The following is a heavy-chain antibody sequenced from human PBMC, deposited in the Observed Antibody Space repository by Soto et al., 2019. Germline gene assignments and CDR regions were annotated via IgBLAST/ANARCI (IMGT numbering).Heavy chain of an antibody. D-gene: IGHD6-13*01. CDR3: ARERSSWYYFDY. CDR1: GGSFSGYY. V-gene: IGHV4-34*01. CDR2: INHSGST. J-gene: IGHJ4*02. Sequence: KPSETLSLTCAVYGGSFSGYYWSWIRQPPGKGLEWIGEINHSGSTNYNPSLKSRVTISVDTSKNQFSLKLSSVTAADTAVYYCARERSSWYYFDYWGQGTLVTVSS.